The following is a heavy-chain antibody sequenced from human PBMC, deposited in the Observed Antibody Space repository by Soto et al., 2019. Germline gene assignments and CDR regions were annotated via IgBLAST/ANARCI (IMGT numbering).Heavy chain of an antibody. J-gene: IGHJ4*02. Sequence: QVHLVESGGGVVQPGRSLRVSCAASGFTFNSHGMHWVRQAPGKGLEWVAVISYDGSNKYHSDSVKGRFTISRDNSKNTLFLQMNYLRPEDMAVYYCAKDQGFWSGYSGVGNWGQGTLVTVSS. CDR2: ISYDGSNK. CDR1: GFTFNSHG. CDR3: AKDQGFWSGYSGVGN. V-gene: IGHV3-30*18. D-gene: IGHD3-3*01.